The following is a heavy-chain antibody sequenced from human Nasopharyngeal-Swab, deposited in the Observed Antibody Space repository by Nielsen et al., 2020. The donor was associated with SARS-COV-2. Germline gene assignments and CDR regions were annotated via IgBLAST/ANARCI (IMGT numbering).Heavy chain of an antibody. CDR2: ISSSSSYI. D-gene: IGHD3-10*01. Sequence: GESLKISCAASGFTFSSYSMNWVRQAPGKGLEWVSSISSSSSYIYYADSVKGRFTISRDNAKNSLYLQMNSLRAEDRAVYYCARDPGRWVRGVYYWGQGTLVTVSS. CDR1: GFTFSSYS. CDR3: ARDPGRWVRGVYY. J-gene: IGHJ4*02. V-gene: IGHV3-21*01.